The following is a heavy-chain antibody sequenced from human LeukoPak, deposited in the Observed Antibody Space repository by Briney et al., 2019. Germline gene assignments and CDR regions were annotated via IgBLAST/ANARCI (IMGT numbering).Heavy chain of an antibody. V-gene: IGHV4-34*01. CDR2: INHSGST. CDR1: GGSFSGYY. D-gene: IGHD3-3*01. J-gene: IGHJ4*02. Sequence: KTSETLSLTCAVYGGSFSGYYWSWIRQPPGKGLEWIGEINHSGSTNYNPSLKSRVTISVDTSKNQFSLKLSSVTAADTAVYCCARVSGGFWSGYHALDYWGQGTLVTVSS. CDR3: ARVSGGFWSGYHALDY.